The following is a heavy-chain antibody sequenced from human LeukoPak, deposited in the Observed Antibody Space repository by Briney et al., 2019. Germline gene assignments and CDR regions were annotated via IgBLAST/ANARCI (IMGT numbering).Heavy chain of an antibody. CDR2: ISSSSSYI. Sequence: PGGSLRLSCAASGFTFSSYSMNWVRQAPGKGLEWVSSISSSSSYIYYADSVKGRFTISGDNAKNSLYLQMNSLRAEDTAVYYCAREVVGAFFPYYGMDVWGQGTTVTVSS. D-gene: IGHD2-15*01. CDR3: AREVVGAFFPYYGMDV. J-gene: IGHJ6*02. V-gene: IGHV3-21*01. CDR1: GFTFSSYS.